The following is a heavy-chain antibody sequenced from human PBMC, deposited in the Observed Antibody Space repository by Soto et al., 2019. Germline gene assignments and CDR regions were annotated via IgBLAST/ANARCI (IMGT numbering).Heavy chain of an antibody. Sequence: GGSLRLSCAASVFSFSDYAMIWVRQAPGKGLEWVSGLYGSAGGIHYADSVKGRFTISRDNYANSVYLQMNSLRVEDTAMYYCAKDAVSRDGVWLAHDWGQGTVVTVSS. CDR3: AKDAVSRDGVWLAHD. CDR2: LYGSAGGI. D-gene: IGHD5-12*01. CDR1: VFSFSDYA. J-gene: IGHJ1*01. V-gene: IGHV3-23*01.